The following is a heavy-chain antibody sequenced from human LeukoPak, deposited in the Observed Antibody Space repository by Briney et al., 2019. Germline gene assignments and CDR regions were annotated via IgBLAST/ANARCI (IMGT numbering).Heavy chain of an antibody. V-gene: IGHV4-61*01. Sequence: PSETLSLTCTVSYGSISDISYYWSWIRQPPGKGLEWIGYIYYSGSTNYNPSLKSRVTISVDTSKNQFSLKLSSVTAADTAVYYCARVWNCSGGSCYPYYYYYYYMDVWGKGTTVTISS. CDR1: YGSISDISYY. D-gene: IGHD2-15*01. CDR3: ARVWNCSGGSCYPYYYYYYYMDV. J-gene: IGHJ6*03. CDR2: IYYSGST.